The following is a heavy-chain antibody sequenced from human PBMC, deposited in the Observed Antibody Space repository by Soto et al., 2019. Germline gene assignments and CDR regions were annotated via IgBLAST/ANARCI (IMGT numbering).Heavy chain of an antibody. CDR1: GNSFTGYY. Sequence: QVQLVQSGAEVKKPGASVKVSCKASGNSFTGYYMHWVRQAPGQGLEWMGWINPNTGGTNYAQKFQGRVTITRETSISTAYMELSRLTSDDTAFYYCAKTADAYWYFDLWGRGTLVTVSS. CDR2: INPNTGGT. J-gene: IGHJ2*01. V-gene: IGHV1-2*02. D-gene: IGHD7-27*01. CDR3: AKTADAYWYFDL.